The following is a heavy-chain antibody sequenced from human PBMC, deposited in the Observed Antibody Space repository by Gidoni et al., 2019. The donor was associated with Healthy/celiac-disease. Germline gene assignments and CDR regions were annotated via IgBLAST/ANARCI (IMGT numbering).Heavy chain of an antibody. CDR1: GDSVSSNSAA. CDR2: TYYRSKWYN. CDR3: ARESRGARSSTSLLAKYYYYMDV. Sequence: QVQLQQSGPGLVKPSQPLSLTCAISGDSVSSNSAAWNWIRHSPSRGLEWLGRTYYRSKWYNDYAVSVKSRITINPDTSKNQCSLQLNSVTPEDTAVYYCARESRGARSSTSLLAKYYYYMDVWGKGTTVTVSS. V-gene: IGHV6-1*01. D-gene: IGHD2-2*01. J-gene: IGHJ6*03.